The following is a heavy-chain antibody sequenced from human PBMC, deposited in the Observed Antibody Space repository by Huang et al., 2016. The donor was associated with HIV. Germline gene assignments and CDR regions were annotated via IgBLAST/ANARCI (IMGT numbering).Heavy chain of an antibody. Sequence: QVKLVQSGAEVKKPGSSVKVSCKASGGTFSSYGISWVRQAPGQGLEWVGGIIPIFGTAKYAQKFQDRVTMTADESTSTTYMEVSSLRSEDTAVYYCARAPIAGGGRDFDEGAEYDYWGQGTLVTVSS. CDR2: IIPIFGTA. CDR1: GGTFSSYG. V-gene: IGHV1-69*01. J-gene: IGHJ4*02. CDR3: ARAPIAGGGRDFDEGAEYDY. D-gene: IGHD6-13*01.